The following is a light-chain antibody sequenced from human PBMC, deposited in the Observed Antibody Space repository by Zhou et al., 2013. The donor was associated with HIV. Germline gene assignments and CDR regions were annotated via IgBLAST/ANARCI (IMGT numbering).Light chain of an antibody. CDR2: KAS. Sequence: DIQMTQSPSTLSASVGDRVTITCRASQSLGTWLAWYQQKPGKAPNLLVYKASNLESGVPSRFSGSGSGTEFTLTISSLQPDDFATYYCLQSNSYPLTFGQGTKVEIK. CDR3: LQSNSYPLT. CDR1: QSLGTW. J-gene: IGKJ1*01. V-gene: IGKV1-5*03.